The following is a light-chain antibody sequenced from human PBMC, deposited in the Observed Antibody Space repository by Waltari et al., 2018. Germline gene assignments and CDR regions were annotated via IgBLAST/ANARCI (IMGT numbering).Light chain of an antibody. CDR3: CSFAGYGIYV. V-gene: IGLV2-23*02. CDR2: EIS. Sequence: QSALTQPASVSGSPGQSITISCPAVNSNVDILHLVSWYQHHPGINPRLLIYEISQRPSGISNRFSGSKSGNTASLTISGLQPEDEADYFCCSFAGYGIYVFGSGTQVSVL. J-gene: IGLJ1*01. CDR1: NSNVDILHL.